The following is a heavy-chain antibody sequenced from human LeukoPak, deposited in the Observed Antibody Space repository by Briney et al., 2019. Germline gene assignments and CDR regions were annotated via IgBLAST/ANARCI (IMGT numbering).Heavy chain of an antibody. CDR1: GFTFSSYS. D-gene: IGHD1-7*01. CDR2: ISSSSSYI. Sequence: GGSLRLSCAASGFTFSSYSMNWVRQAPGKGLEWVSCISSSSSYIYNADSVKGRFTISRDNAKNSLYLQMNSLRVEDTAVYYCARPHELGAPPDAFDIWGQGTMVTVSS. J-gene: IGHJ3*02. CDR3: ARPHELGAPPDAFDI. V-gene: IGHV3-21*01.